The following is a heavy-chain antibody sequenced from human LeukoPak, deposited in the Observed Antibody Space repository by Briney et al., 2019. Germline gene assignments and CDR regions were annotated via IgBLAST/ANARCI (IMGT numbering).Heavy chain of an antibody. CDR3: ARADIVVVVAADYYFDY. V-gene: IGHV1-18*01. D-gene: IGHD2-15*01. CDR1: GYTFTSYG. CDR2: ISAYNGNT. Sequence: EASVKVSCKASGYTFTSYGISWVRQAPGQGLEWMAWISAYNGNTNYAQKLQGRVTMTTDTSTSTAYMELRSLRSDDTAVYYCARADIVVVVAADYYFDYWGQGTLVTVSS. J-gene: IGHJ4*02.